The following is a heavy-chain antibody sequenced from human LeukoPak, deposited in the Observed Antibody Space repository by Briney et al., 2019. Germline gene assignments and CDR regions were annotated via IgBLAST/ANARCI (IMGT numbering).Heavy chain of an antibody. CDR2: ISGSGGST. V-gene: IGHV3-23*01. CDR3: AKDLWGCSSTSCYGDDAFDI. J-gene: IGHJ3*02. CDR1: GFTFSSYS. D-gene: IGHD2-2*01. Sequence: GGSLRLSCAASGFTFSSYSMNWVRQAPGKGLEWVSAISGSGGSTYYADSVKGRFTISRDNSKNTLYLQMNSLRAEDTAVYYCAKDLWGCSSTSCYGDDAFDIWGQGTMVTVSS.